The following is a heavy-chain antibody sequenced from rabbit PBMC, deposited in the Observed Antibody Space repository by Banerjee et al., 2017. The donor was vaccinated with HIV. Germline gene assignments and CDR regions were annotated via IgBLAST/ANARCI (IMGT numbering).Heavy chain of an antibody. J-gene: IGHJ4*01. D-gene: IGHD4-1*01. CDR2: IYAGSSGDT. CDR3: ARDLAGVIGWNFNL. V-gene: IGHV1S45*01. Sequence: QEQLEESGGDLVKPGASLTLTCTASGFTISSSYWICWVRQAPGKGLEWIACIYAGSSGDTVYATWAKGRFTISKASWTTVTLQMTSLTAADTASYFCARDLAGVIGWNFNLWGQGTLVTVS. CDR1: GFTISSSYW.